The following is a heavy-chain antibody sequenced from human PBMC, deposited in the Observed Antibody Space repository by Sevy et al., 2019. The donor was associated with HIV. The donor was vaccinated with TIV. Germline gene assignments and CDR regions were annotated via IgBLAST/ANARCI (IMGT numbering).Heavy chain of an antibody. CDR2: ISFDGRNK. V-gene: IGHV3-30*04. J-gene: IGHJ4*02. CDR1: GFTFADHA. CDR3: ARDHCTDGACFRSGYFDY. Sequence: GGSLRLSCAASGFTFADHAFHWVRQAPGKGLEWVAIISFDGRNKRLAESVKGRFTISRDDSKNTVYLQMTSLRPEDTAVYYCARDHCTDGACFRSGYFDYWGQGTLVSVSS. D-gene: IGHD2-8*01.